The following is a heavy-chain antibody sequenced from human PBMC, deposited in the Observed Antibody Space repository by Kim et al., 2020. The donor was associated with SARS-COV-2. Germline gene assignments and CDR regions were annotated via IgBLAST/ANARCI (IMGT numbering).Heavy chain of an antibody. V-gene: IGHV1-69*13. D-gene: IGHD2-8*01. CDR1: GGTFSSYA. CDR2: IIPIFGTA. Sequence: SVKVSCKASGGTFSSYAISWVRQAPGQGLEWMGGIIPIFGTANYAQKFQGRVTITADESTSTAYMELSSLRSEDTAVYYCASGQNRRMYYYYGMDVWGQETTVTVSS. CDR3: ASGQNRRMYYYYGMDV. J-gene: IGHJ6*02.